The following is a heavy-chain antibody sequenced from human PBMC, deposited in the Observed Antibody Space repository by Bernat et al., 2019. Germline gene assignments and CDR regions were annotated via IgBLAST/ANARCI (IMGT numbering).Heavy chain of an antibody. Sequence: QVQLVESGGGVVQLGGILRLSLAAPGFTFSSYAMHWVPRAPGQGLEWVAVIPEDGSNKYYADYVKGRVTICRDNSNNTLNLQMNSLRVKDTAVYYCARPYYYASRGYYDFGYWGQGTLVTVSS. CDR3: ARPYYYASRGYYDFGY. D-gene: IGHD3-22*01. CDR1: GFTFSSYA. J-gene: IGHJ4*02. CDR2: IPEDGSNK. V-gene: IGHV3-30-3*01.